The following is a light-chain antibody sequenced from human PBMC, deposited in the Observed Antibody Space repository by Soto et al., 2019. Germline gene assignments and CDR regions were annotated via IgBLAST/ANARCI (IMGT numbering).Light chain of an antibody. CDR3: QQRYNWPPT. CDR2: DAS. V-gene: IGKV3-11*01. Sequence: EIVLTQSPATLSLSPGGRATLSCRASQYVSSFLAWYQQKAGQAPRLLIYDASHSATGIPARFSGSGSGTDFTLTINSLEPEDFALYYCQQRYNWPPTFGQGTKVDIK. CDR1: QYVSSF. J-gene: IGKJ1*01.